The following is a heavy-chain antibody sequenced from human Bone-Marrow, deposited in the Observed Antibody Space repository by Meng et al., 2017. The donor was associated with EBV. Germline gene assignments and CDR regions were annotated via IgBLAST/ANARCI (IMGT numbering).Heavy chain of an antibody. CDR1: GGAVSSGSYY. J-gene: IGHJ4*02. CDR3: ARDNVDTAMVPH. Sequence: VQLEERGPGAGKPSETLPLTCTVPGGAVSSGSYYWSWIRQPPGKGLEWIGYIYYSGSTNYNPSLKSRVTISVDTSKNQFSLKLSSVTAADTAVYYCARDNVDTAMVPHWGQGTLVTVSS. D-gene: IGHD5-18*01. V-gene: IGHV4-61*01. CDR2: IYYSGST.